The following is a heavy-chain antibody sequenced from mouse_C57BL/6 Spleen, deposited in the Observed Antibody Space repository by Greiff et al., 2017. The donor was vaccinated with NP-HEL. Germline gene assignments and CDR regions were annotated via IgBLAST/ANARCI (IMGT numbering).Heavy chain of an antibody. Sequence: EVHLVESGGGLVKPGGSLKLSCAASGFTFSSYTMSWVRQTPEKRLEWVATISGGGGNTYYPDSVKGRFTISRDNAKNTLYLQMSSLRSEDTALYYCARTDYNAMDYWGQGTSVTVSS. J-gene: IGHJ4*01. CDR3: ARTDYNAMDY. CDR2: ISGGGGNT. V-gene: IGHV5-9*01. CDR1: GFTFSSYT.